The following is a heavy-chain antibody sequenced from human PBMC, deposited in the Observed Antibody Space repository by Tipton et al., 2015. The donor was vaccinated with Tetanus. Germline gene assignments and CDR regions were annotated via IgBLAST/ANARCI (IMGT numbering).Heavy chain of an antibody. CDR2: ISDRGST. CDR1: DASISNDY. Sequence: TLSLTCTVSDASISNDYWAWIRQAPGMGLEWIGYISDRGSTDYNPSLKSRVTMSLDTSKKQFSLKLNSMTAADTAVYYCARDVRGFSYDSNGFYSPSYYFDSWGQGTLVTVSS. J-gene: IGHJ4*02. V-gene: IGHV4-59*01. CDR3: ARDVRGFSYDSNGFYSPSYYFDS. D-gene: IGHD3-22*01.